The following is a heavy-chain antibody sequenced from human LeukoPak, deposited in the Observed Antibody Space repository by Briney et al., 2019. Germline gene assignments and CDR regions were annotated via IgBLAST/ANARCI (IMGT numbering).Heavy chain of an antibody. CDR2: IYISGTT. CDR3: ARVTDDAFDI. Sequence: SETLSLTCIVSGGSISTSYWSWIRQPAGKGLEWIGRIYISGTTNYNPSLNSRVTMSLDTSENQFSLNLTSVTAADTAVYYCARVTDDAFDIWGQGTMVTVSS. CDR1: GGSISTSY. J-gene: IGHJ3*02. V-gene: IGHV4-4*07.